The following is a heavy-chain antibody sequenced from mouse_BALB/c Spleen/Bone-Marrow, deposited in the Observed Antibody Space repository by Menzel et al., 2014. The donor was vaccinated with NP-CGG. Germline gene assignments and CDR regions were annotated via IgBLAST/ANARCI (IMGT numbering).Heavy chain of an antibody. Sequence: VQLQQSGAELVKPGASVKLSCTASGFNIRDTYMHWVKQRPEQGLEWIGRIDPANGNTKYDPKFQGKATITADTSSNTAYLQLSSLTSEDTAVYYCARWEYYAMDYWGQGTSVTVSS. V-gene: IGHV14-3*02. J-gene: IGHJ4*01. CDR1: GFNIRDTY. CDR2: IDPANGNT. D-gene: IGHD4-1*01. CDR3: ARWEYYAMDY.